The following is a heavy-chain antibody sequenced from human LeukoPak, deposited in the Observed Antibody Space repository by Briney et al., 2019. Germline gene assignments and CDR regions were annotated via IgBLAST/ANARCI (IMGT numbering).Heavy chain of an antibody. CDR2: VSYDGSNK. Sequence: GGSLRLSCAASGFPFSNYAMHWVRQAPGKGLEWVAAVSYDGSNKYYVDSVKGRFTISRDDSKNTAYLQMNSLKAEDTAVYYCTRQDCSGGSCSYVDYRGQGTLVTVSS. CDR3: TRQDCSGGSCSYVDY. CDR1: GFPFSNYA. J-gene: IGHJ4*02. V-gene: IGHV3-30*12. D-gene: IGHD2-15*01.